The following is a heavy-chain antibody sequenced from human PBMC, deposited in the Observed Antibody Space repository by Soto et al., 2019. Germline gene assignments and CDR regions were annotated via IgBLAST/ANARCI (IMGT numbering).Heavy chain of an antibody. J-gene: IGHJ6*03. CDR2: ISSSSSTI. V-gene: IGHV3-48*01. D-gene: IGHD2-2*03. Sequence: PGGSLRLSCAASGFTFSSYSMNWVRQAPGKGLEWVSYISSSSSTIYYADSVKGRFTISRDNAKNSLYLQMNSLRAEDTAVYYCARDAVGYCSSTSCLYYYYYYYMDVWGKGTTVTVSS. CDR3: ARDAVGYCSSTSCLYYYYYYYMDV. CDR1: GFTFSSYS.